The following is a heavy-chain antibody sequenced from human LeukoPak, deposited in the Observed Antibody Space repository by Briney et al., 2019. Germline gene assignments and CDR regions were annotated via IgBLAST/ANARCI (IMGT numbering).Heavy chain of an antibody. CDR3: AGNSIVGANDAFDI. CDR2: ISAYNGNT. CDR1: GYTFTSYG. Sequence: ASVKVSCKASGYTFTSYGISWVRQAPGQGLEWMGWISAYNGNTNYAQKLQGRVTMTTDTSTSTAYMELRSLRSDDTAVYYCAGNSIVGANDAFDIWGQGTMVTVSS. D-gene: IGHD1-26*01. V-gene: IGHV1-18*01. J-gene: IGHJ3*02.